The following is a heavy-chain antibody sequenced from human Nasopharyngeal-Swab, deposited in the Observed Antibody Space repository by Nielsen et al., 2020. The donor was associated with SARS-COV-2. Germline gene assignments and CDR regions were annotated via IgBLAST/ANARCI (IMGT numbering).Heavy chain of an antibody. CDR2: INPSGGST. Sequence: ASVKVSCKASGYTFTSYYMHWVRQAPGQGLEWMGIINPSGGSTSYAQKFQGRVTMTRDTSTSTVYMELSSLRSEDTAVYYCAKGGLYYYDSSALDYWGQGTLVTVSS. CDR3: AKGGLYYYDSSALDY. CDR1: GYTFTSYY. J-gene: IGHJ4*02. V-gene: IGHV1-46*01. D-gene: IGHD3-22*01.